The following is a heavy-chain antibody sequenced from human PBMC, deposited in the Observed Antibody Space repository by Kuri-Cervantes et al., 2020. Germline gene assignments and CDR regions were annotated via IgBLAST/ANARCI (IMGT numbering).Heavy chain of an antibody. Sequence: SETLSLTCTVPGGSISSYYWSWIRLPPGKGLEWIGYIYYSGSTNYNPSLKSRVAISVDTSKNQFSLKLNSVTAADTAVYCCAREDGYELDAFDIWGQGTMVTVSS. CDR2: IYYSGST. J-gene: IGHJ3*02. CDR1: GGSISSYY. CDR3: AREDGYELDAFDI. V-gene: IGHV4-59*01. D-gene: IGHD5-12*01.